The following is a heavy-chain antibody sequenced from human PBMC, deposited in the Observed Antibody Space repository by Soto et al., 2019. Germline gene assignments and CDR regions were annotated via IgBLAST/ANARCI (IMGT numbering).Heavy chain of an antibody. CDR3: ARESEDLTSNLDY. CDR1: GFTFTRYS. Sequence: GGSLILSCAASGFTFTRYSMNWVRQAPGKGLEWVSSISSTTNYIYYGDAMKGRFTISRDNAKNSLYLEMNSLRDEDTAVYYCARESEDLTSNLDYWGQGTLVTVSS. J-gene: IGHJ4*02. D-gene: IGHD7-27*01. V-gene: IGHV3-21*06. CDR2: ISSTTNYI.